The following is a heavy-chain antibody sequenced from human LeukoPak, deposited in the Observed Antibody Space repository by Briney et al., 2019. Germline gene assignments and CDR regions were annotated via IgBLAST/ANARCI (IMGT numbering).Heavy chain of an antibody. CDR3: ARDRMDTGTYFDY. Sequence: ASVKVSCKSSGYTFTTYGITWVRQAPGQGLEWMGWISTYNGNTNYAQKLQGRVTMTTDTSTSTAYMELRRLRSDDTAMYYCARDRMDTGTYFDYWGQGTLVTVSA. D-gene: IGHD5-18*01. CDR1: GYTFTTYG. CDR2: ISTYNGNT. J-gene: IGHJ4*02. V-gene: IGHV1-18*01.